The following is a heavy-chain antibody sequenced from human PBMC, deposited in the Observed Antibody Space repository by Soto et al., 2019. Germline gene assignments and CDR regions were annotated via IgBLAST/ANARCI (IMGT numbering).Heavy chain of an antibody. D-gene: IGHD3-22*01. CDR3: ARETYGNYFDSIDP. CDR1: GYTFVNYG. Sequence: QVLLVQSGPELKKPGASVKVSCKTSGYTFVNYGISWVRQAPGHGLEWMGWISPHNDNTHYAQKFQGKVTMTTDTATSTVYMDQRSLRSDDTDVYFCARETYGNYFDSIDPWGHGTLVTVSA. J-gene: IGHJ5*02. V-gene: IGHV1-18*01. CDR2: ISPHNDNT.